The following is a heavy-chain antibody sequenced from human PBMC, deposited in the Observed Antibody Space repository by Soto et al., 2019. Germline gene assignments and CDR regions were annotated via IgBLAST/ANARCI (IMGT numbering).Heavy chain of an antibody. D-gene: IGHD1-1*01. V-gene: IGHV3-30*18. Sequence: PVGSLRLSCAASGFTFSNYAMHWVRQAPGKGLEWVALTSYDGNNEYYTDSVKGRFTISRDNSKNTLFLQMNSPRPEDTAVYYCAKDKGVFNWATSYFDYWGQGALVTVPQ. CDR2: TSYDGNNE. CDR3: AKDKGVFNWATSYFDY. CDR1: GFTFSNYA. J-gene: IGHJ4*02.